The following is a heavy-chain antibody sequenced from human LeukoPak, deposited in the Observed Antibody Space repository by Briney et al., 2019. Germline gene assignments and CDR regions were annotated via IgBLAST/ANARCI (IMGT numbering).Heavy chain of an antibody. CDR3: ARGDSSGWYYFFDY. D-gene: IGHD6-19*01. Sequence: SETLSLTCTVSGGSISSYYWSWIRQPPGKGLERIGYVSYSGSTNDNPSLRSRLTISVDTSKKQFSLKLSSVTAADTAVYYCARGDSSGWYYFFDYWGQGTLVTVSS. CDR1: GGSISSYY. V-gene: IGHV4-59*01. CDR2: VSYSGST. J-gene: IGHJ4*02.